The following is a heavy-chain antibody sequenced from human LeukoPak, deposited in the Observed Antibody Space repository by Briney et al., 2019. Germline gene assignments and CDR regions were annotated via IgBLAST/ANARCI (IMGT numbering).Heavy chain of an antibody. J-gene: IGHJ4*02. Sequence: SETLSLTCAVYGGSFSGYYWSWIRQPPGKGLEWIGEINHSGSTNYNPSLKSRVTISVDTSKNQFSLKLGSVTAADTAVYYCARSGYSYGYWGHFDYWGQGTLVTVSS. CDR1: GGSFSGYY. D-gene: IGHD5-18*01. CDR3: ARSGYSYGYWGHFDY. V-gene: IGHV4-34*01. CDR2: INHSGST.